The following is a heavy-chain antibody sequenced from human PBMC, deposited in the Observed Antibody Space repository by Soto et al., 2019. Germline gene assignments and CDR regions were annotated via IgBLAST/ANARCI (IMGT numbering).Heavy chain of an antibody. CDR2: VWHGGKTE. CDR1: GFTFSNYG. CDR3: ARARGSHDPIDY. V-gene: IGHV3-33*01. D-gene: IGHD1-1*01. Sequence: QVQLVESGGGVVQPARSLRLSCAASGFTFSNYGMHWVRQAPGKGLEWVAVVWHGGKTEYYADSVEGRFTISRDNSRNTLFLQMNTLRAEDTAVYHCARARGSHDPIDYCAQGTLVTVSS. J-gene: IGHJ4*02.